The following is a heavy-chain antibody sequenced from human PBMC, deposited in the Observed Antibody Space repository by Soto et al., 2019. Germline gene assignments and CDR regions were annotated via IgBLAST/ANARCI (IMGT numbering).Heavy chain of an antibody. J-gene: IGHJ6*01. D-gene: IGHD1-1*01. V-gene: IGHV3-33*01. CDR1: GFIFSEYG. CDR3: ARWWNDEEWVETMDV. Sequence: QVQLVESGGAVVQPGRSLRLSCGASGFIFSEYGMHWVRQAPGKGLERVAVIYYDGSNEHYSESVRGRFTISRDNSKNMLYLEMNSLRAEDTAIYYCARWWNDEEWVETMDVWGQGTTVTVSS. CDR2: IYYDGSNE.